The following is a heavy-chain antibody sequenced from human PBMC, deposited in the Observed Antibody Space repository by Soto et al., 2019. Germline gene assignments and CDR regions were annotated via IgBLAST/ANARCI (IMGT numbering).Heavy chain of an antibody. CDR3: ARGLPLRYFAWPRRENWLDP. CDR2: INHSGST. CDR1: GGSFSGYY. J-gene: IGHJ5*02. V-gene: IGHV4-34*01. D-gene: IGHD3-9*01. Sequence: PSETLSLTCAVYGGSFSGYYWSWIRQPPGKGLEWIGEINHSGSTNYNPSLKSRVTISVDTSKNQFSLKLSSVTAADTAVYYCARGLPLRYFAWPRRENWLDPWGQGPLVTVSP.